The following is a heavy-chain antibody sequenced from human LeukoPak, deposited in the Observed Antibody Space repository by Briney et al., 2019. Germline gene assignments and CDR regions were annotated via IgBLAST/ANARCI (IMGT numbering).Heavy chain of an antibody. CDR3: ARDLGGYDYDY. V-gene: IGHV1-18*01. D-gene: IGHD5-12*01. Sequence: ASVKVSCKASGYTFTNYGISWVRQAPGQGLEWTGWISAYNGNTNYAQKLQDRVTMTTDTSTSTAYMELRSLRSDDTAVYYCARDLGGYDYDYWGQGTLVTVSS. CDR1: GYTFTNYG. J-gene: IGHJ4*02. CDR2: ISAYNGNT.